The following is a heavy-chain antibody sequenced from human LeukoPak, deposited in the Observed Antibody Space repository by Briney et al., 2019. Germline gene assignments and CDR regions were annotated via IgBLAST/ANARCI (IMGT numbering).Heavy chain of an antibody. V-gene: IGHV1-2*06. CDR3: ARGSSTQPAMDV. CDR2: INPNGGGT. J-gene: IGHJ6*02. D-gene: IGHD2-2*01. CDR1: GYTFTGYY. Sequence: VKVSCKASGYTFTGYYMHWVRQAPGQGLEWMGRINPNGGGTNYAQKFQGRVTMTRDTSISTAYMELSRLRSDDTAVYYCARGSSTQPAMDVWGQGTTVTVSS.